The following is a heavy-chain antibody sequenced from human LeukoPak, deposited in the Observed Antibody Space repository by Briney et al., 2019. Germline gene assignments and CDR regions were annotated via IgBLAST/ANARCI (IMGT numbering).Heavy chain of an antibody. V-gene: IGHV4-59*11. CDR3: ARSGVYDSSGYYRNWFDP. J-gene: IGHJ5*02. D-gene: IGHD3-22*01. Sequence: SEPLSLPCSLSSRSISIHYGSCTREPPGRGRVWVGYIYYGGSTSYNPSLKRRVTISVDTSKNQFALKLRSVTAADTAVYYCARSGVYDSSGYYRNWFDPWGQGTLVTVSS. CDR1: SRSISIHY. CDR2: IYYGGST.